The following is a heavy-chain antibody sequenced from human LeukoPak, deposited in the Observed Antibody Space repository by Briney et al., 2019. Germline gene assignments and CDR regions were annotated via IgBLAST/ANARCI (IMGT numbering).Heavy chain of an antibody. Sequence: ASVKVSCKASGGTFSSYAISWVRQAPGQGLEWMGGIIPIFGTANYAQKFQGRVTITADESTSTAYMELSSLRSEDTPVYYCARGPSITMVRGGQWYYYMDVWGKGTTVTISS. D-gene: IGHD3-10*01. J-gene: IGHJ6*03. V-gene: IGHV1-69*01. CDR2: IIPIFGTA. CDR3: ARGPSITMVRGGQWYYYMDV. CDR1: GGTFSSYA.